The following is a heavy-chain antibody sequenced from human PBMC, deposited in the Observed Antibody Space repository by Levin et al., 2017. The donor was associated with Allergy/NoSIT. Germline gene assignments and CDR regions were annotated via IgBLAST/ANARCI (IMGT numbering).Heavy chain of an antibody. CDR2: IYHSGST. D-gene: IGHD2-15*01. CDR1: GGSISSGGYS. V-gene: IGHV4-30-2*01. J-gene: IGHJ6*03. CDR3: ASSYCSGGSCYYYYMDG. Sequence: SQTLSLTCAVSGGSISSGGYSWSWIRQPPGKGLEWIGYIYHSGSTYYNPSLKSRVTISVDRSKNQFSLKLSSVTAADTAVYYCASSYCSGGSCYYYYMDGWGKGTTVTVSS.